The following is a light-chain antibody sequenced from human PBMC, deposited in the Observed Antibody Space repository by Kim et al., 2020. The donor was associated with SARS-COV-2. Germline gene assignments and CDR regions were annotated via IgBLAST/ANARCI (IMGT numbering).Light chain of an antibody. CDR1: NIRSKS. J-gene: IGLJ2*01. V-gene: IGLV3-21*03. CDR2: NDS. Sequence: SLAPGKTARITCGGNNIRSKSVQWYQQKPGQAPVVVVYNDSDRPSGIPERFSGSNSGNTATLTISRVEAGDEADYYCQVWDTSRVVFGGGTQLTVL. CDR3: QVWDTSRVV.